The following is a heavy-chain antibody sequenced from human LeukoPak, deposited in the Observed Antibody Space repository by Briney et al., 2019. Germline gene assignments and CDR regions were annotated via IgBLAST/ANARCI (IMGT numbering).Heavy chain of an antibody. CDR1: GYTFTGYY. CDR3: ARGPESLFYFDS. J-gene: IGHJ4*02. CDR2: LNPKNGAT. V-gene: IGHV1-2*02. D-gene: IGHD5-24*01. Sequence: ASVKVSCKASGYTFTGYYIHWVRQAPGQGLEWVGWLNPKNGATLYARNFQGRVTMTRDTSISTAYMELSRLRSDDTAVYYCARGPESLFYFDSWGQGTLVTVSS.